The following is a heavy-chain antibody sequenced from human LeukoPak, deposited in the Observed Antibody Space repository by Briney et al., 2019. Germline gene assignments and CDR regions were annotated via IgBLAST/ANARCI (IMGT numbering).Heavy chain of an antibody. CDR2: IRSKANSYAT. CDR3: TRRFDVVVPAAMDDCCFDY. V-gene: IGHV3-73*01. D-gene: IGHD2-2*01. CDR1: GFTFSGSA. Sequence: GGSLKLSCAASGFTFSGSAMHWVRQASGKGLEWVGRIRSKANSYATAYAASVKGRFTISRDDSKNTAYLQMNSLKTEDTAVYYCTRRFDVVVPAAMDDCCFDYWGQGTLVTVSS. J-gene: IGHJ4*02.